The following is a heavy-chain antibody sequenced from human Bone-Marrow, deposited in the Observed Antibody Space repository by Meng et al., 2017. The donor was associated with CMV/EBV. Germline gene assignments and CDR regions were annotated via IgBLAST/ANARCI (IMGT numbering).Heavy chain of an antibody. CDR2: MNPNSGNT. CDR1: GYTFTTYD. J-gene: IGHJ6*02. V-gene: IGHV1-8*01. D-gene: IGHD1-26*01. CDR3: ARDFGVGATLLVYYYYGMDV. Sequence: ASVKVSCKASGYTFTTYDINWVRQATGQGLEWMGWMNPNSGNTGYAQKFQGRVTLTRVTSISTAYMELSSLTSDDTAVYYCARDFGVGATLLVYYYYGMDVWGQGTTVTFSS.